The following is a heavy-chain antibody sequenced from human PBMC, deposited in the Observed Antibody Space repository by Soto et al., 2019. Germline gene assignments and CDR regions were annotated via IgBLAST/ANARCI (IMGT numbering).Heavy chain of an antibody. V-gene: IGHV4-31*03. Sequence: PSETLSLTCTVSGGSISSGGYYWSWIRQHPGKGLGWIGYIYYSGSTYYNPSLKSRVTISVDTSKNQFSLKLSSVTAADTAVYYCARAQPGILTGYYNPGSYSGMDVWGQRTTVTVSS. CDR1: GGSISSGGYY. CDR2: IYYSGST. J-gene: IGHJ6*02. D-gene: IGHD3-9*01. CDR3: ARAQPGILTGYYNPGSYSGMDV.